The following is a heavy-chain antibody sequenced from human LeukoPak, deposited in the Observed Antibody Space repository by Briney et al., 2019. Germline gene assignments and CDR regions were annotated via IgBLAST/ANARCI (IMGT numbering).Heavy chain of an antibody. J-gene: IGHJ4*01. D-gene: IGHD2-2*01. CDR1: GFTFSIYA. CDR3: ARDMRDIVVVPAVRGPDY. V-gene: IGHV3-30-3*01. Sequence: PGGSLRLSCGVSGFTFSIYAMHWVRQAPGKGLEWVAIISYDGSNQYYADSVTGRFTISRDNSENTLYLQMNSLRAEDTAVYYCARDMRDIVVVPAVRGPDYWGQGTLVTVSS. CDR2: ISYDGSNQ.